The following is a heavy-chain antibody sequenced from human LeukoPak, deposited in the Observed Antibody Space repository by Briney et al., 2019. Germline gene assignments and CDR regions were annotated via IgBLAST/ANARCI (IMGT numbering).Heavy chain of an antibody. CDR2: FDPEDDKI. Sequence: GASVKVSCKVSGYTLTVLSMHWVRQTPGKGLEWMGGFDPEDDKIIYAQKFQGRVTMTTDTSTSTAYMELRSLRSDDTAVYYCARGSWFGGAFDIWGQGTMVTVSS. V-gene: IGHV1-24*01. CDR1: GYTLTVLS. D-gene: IGHD3-16*01. J-gene: IGHJ3*02. CDR3: ARGSWFGGAFDI.